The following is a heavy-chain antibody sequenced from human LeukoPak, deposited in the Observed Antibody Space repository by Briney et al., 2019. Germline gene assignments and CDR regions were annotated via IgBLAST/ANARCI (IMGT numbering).Heavy chain of an antibody. J-gene: IGHJ4*02. CDR3: ASEHSGNYYRPFDY. D-gene: IGHD1-26*01. CDR1: GFTFSSYS. CDR2: ISSSSSYI. Sequence: GGSLRLSCAASGFTFSSYSMNWVRQAPGKGLEWVSSISSSSSYIYYADSVKGRFTISRDNAKNSLYLQMNSLRAEDTAVYYCASEHSGNYYRPFDYWGQGTLVTVSS. V-gene: IGHV3-21*01.